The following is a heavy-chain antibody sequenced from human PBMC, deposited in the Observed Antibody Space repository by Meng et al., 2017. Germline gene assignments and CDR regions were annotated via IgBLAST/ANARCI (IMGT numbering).Heavy chain of an antibody. J-gene: IGHJ4*02. D-gene: IGHD3-22*01. CDR3: AGTSEYYDSSGYYLDSAFDY. Sequence: SVKVSCKASGGTFSSYAISWVRQAPGQGLEWMGGIIPIFGTANYAQKFQGRVTITTDESTSTAYMELSSLRSEDTAVYYCAGTSEYYDSSGYYLDSAFDYWGQGTLVTVSS. CDR1: GGTFSSYA. V-gene: IGHV1-69*05. CDR2: IIPIFGTA.